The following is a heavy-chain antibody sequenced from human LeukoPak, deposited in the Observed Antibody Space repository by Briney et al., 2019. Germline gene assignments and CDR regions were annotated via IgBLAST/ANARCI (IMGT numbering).Heavy chain of an antibody. V-gene: IGHV3-9*03. J-gene: IGHJ4*02. CDR3: AKDVVAASTGFFDC. D-gene: IGHD1-14*01. CDR2: ISWNSGSI. CDR1: GFTFDDYA. Sequence: GGSLRLSCAASGFTFDDYAMHWVRQAPGKGLEWVSGISWNSGSIGYADSVKGRFTISRDNAKNSLYLQMNSLRAEDMALYYCAKDVVAASTGFFDCWGQGTLVTVSS.